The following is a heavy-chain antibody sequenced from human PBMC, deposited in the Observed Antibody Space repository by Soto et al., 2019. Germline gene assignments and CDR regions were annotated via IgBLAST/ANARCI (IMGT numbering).Heavy chain of an antibody. Sequence: EVQLVESGGGLVQPGGSLRLSCAASGFTFSSYSMNWVRQAPGKGLEWVSYISRSSSTIYYADSVKGRFTISRDNAKESLYLQMDSLRAGDTAVYYCARTQCSGGSCYSEFDYWGQGTVVTVSS. CDR2: ISRSSSTI. D-gene: IGHD2-15*01. J-gene: IGHJ4*02. V-gene: IGHV3-48*01. CDR1: GFTFSSYS. CDR3: ARTQCSGGSCYSEFDY.